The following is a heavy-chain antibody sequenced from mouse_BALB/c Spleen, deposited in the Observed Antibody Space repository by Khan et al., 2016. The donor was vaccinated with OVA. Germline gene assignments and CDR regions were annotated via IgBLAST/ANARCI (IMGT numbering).Heavy chain of an antibody. CDR2: ISGDTSTI. V-gene: IGHV5-17*02. Sequence: EVELVESGGGLVQPGGSRKLSCAASGFTFSNYGMHWVRQAPEKGLEWVAFISGDTSTIYYADTVQGRFTISRDNPKNTLFLQMTSLMSEDTARYYCATSYFYGYYFDYWGPGTTLTVSS. CDR1: GFTFSNYG. J-gene: IGHJ2*01. D-gene: IGHD1-1*01. CDR3: ATSYFYGYYFDY.